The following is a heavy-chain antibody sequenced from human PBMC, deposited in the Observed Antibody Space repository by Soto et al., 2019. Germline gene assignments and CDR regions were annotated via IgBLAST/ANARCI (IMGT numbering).Heavy chain of an antibody. D-gene: IGHD5-18*01. CDR2: IYYSGST. Sequence: SETLSLTCTVSGDSISSGNYYWGWIRQPPGKGLEWIGSIYYSGSTYYNPSLKSRVTISVDTSKNQFSLKLSSVTAADTAVYYCACIFSGGYSYGFYYNSRDVWGQGTTVTVS. CDR3: ACIFSGGYSYGFYYNSRDV. J-gene: IGHJ6*02. V-gene: IGHV4-39*01. CDR1: GDSISSGNYY.